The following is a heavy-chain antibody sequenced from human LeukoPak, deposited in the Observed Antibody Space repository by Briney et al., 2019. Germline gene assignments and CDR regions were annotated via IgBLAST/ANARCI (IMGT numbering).Heavy chain of an antibody. Sequence: ASVKVSCKASGYTFTSYGISWVRQAPGQGLEWMGWNSAYNGNTNYALKLQGRVTMTTDTSTSTAYMELRSLRSDDTAVYYCARDVGTVAGNYFDYWGQGTLVTVSS. D-gene: IGHD1/OR15-1a*01. CDR1: GYTFTSYG. CDR3: ARDVGTVAGNYFDY. V-gene: IGHV1-18*01. J-gene: IGHJ4*02. CDR2: NSAYNGNT.